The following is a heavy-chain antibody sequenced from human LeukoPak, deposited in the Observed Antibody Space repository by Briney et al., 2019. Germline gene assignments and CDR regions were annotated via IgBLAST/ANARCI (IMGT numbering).Heavy chain of an antibody. Sequence: GGSLRLSCAASGLTFSTYEMNWVRQAPGKGLEWVSYISGSGSNIYYADSVKGRFTISRDNAKNSLYLQMNSLRAEDTAVYYCARSSGYSYFDYWGQGTLVTVSS. V-gene: IGHV3-48*03. D-gene: IGHD5-18*01. CDR1: GLTFSTYE. J-gene: IGHJ4*02. CDR2: ISGSGSNI. CDR3: ARSSGYSYFDY.